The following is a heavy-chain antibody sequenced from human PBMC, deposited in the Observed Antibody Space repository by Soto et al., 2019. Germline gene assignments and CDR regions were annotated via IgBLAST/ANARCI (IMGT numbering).Heavy chain of an antibody. CDR3: AGRPGAARLSGGNFDY. CDR2: IYPGDSDT. CDR1: GYSFTSYW. Sequence: GESLKISCKGSGYSFTSYWIGWVRQMPGKGLEWMGIIYPGDSDTRYSPSFQGQVTISADKSISTAYLQWSSLKASDTAMYYCAGRPGAARLSGGNFDYWGQGTLVTVSS. V-gene: IGHV5-51*01. D-gene: IGHD6-6*01. J-gene: IGHJ4*02.